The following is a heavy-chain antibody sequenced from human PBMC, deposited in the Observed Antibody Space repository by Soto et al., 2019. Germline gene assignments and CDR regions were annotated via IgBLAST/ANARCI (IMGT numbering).Heavy chain of an antibody. Sequence: QVPLQESGPGLVKPSETLSLTCTVSGGSVSSGNHYWSWIRQPPGKELEFIAYVFYSGSDNYNPSLKSRVTTSIDTSKNQFSLNLRSVTAADTAVYYCARGRGYGYGIDYWGQGTLVTVSS. D-gene: IGHD5-18*01. J-gene: IGHJ4*02. CDR1: GGSVSSGNHY. V-gene: IGHV4-61*01. CDR2: VFYSGSD. CDR3: ARGRGYGYGIDY.